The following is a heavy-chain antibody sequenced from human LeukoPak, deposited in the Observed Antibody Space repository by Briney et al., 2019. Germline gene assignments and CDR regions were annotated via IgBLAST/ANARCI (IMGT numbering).Heavy chain of an antibody. D-gene: IGHD2-2*01. Sequence: PGRSLRLSCAASGFTFDDYAMHWVRQAPGKGLEWVSGISWNSGSIGYADSVKGRFTISRDNAKNSLYLRMNSLRAEDTALYYCAKSCSSTSCPIDYWGQGTLVTISS. CDR1: GFTFDDYA. CDR2: ISWNSGSI. V-gene: IGHV3-9*01. CDR3: AKSCSSTSCPIDY. J-gene: IGHJ4*02.